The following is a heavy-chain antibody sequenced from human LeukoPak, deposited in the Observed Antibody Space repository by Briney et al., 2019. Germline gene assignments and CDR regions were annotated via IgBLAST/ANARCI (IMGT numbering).Heavy chain of an antibody. D-gene: IGHD6-19*01. J-gene: IGHJ4*02. CDR3: ARSGLAVAANFDY. V-gene: IGHV1-2*02. CDR2: INPNSGGT. CDR1: GYTFTGYY. Sequence: ASVKVSCKASGYTFTGYYMHWVRQAPGQGLEWMGWINPNSGGTNYAQKFQGRVTMTRDTSISTAYMELSRLRSDDTAVYYCARSGLAVAANFDYWGQGTLVTVSS.